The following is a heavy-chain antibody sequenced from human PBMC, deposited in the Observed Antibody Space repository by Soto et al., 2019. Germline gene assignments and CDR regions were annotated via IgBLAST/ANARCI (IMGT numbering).Heavy chain of an antibody. V-gene: IGHV3-33*01. CDR3: ASSGRGYQLLLNY. J-gene: IGHJ4*02. D-gene: IGHD2-2*01. CDR2: IWYDGSNK. CDR1: GFTFSSYG. Sequence: QVQLVESGGGVVQPGRSLRLSCAASGFTFSSYGMHWVRQAPGKGLEWVAVIWYDGSNKYYADSVKGRFTISRDNSKNTLYLQMNSLRAEDTAVYYCASSGRGYQLLLNYWGQGTLVTVSS.